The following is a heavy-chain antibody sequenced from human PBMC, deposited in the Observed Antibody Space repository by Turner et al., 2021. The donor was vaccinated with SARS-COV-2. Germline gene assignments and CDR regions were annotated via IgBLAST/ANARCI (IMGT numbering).Heavy chain of an antibody. J-gene: IGHJ6*03. V-gene: IGHV4-59*01. CDR3: ARVENPAYFHYMGV. CDR2: NYYRGTT. CDR1: GGSINHYF. D-gene: IGHD3-3*01. Sequence: VQLQESGPGLVKPSETVSLNCAVSGGSINHYFWSWIRQTPWKGLEWIGYNYYRGTTNYNPSLERRVTISVDTSKNPFFLKLNSVTTADTAVYYCARVENPAYFHYMGVWGKGITVTVSS.